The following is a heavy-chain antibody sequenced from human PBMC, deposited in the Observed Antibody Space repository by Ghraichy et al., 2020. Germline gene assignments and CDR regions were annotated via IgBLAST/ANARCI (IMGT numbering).Heavy chain of an antibody. CDR3: ARDLALYSSSYTFDY. J-gene: IGHJ4*02. CDR2: IWYDGSNK. D-gene: IGHD6-6*01. Sequence: GGSLRLSCAASGFTFSSYGMHWVRQAPGKGLEWVAVIWYDGSNKYYADSVKGRSTISRDNSKNTLYLQMNSLRAEDTAVYYCARDLALYSSSYTFDYWGQGTLVTVSS. CDR1: GFTFSSYG. V-gene: IGHV3-33*01.